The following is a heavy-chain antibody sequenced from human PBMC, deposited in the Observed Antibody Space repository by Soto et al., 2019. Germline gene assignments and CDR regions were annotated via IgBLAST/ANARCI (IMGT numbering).Heavy chain of an antibody. CDR2: INAGNGNT. Sequence: XSVKVSCKASVYTFTSYAMHWVRQAPGQRLEWMGWINAGNGNTKYSQKFQGRVTITRDTSASTAYMELSSLRSEDTAVYYCARDRSYYYDSSGYYEAPWFDHWGQGTLVTVSS. D-gene: IGHD3-22*01. CDR3: ARDRSYYYDSSGYYEAPWFDH. CDR1: VYTFTSYA. J-gene: IGHJ5*02. V-gene: IGHV1-3*01.